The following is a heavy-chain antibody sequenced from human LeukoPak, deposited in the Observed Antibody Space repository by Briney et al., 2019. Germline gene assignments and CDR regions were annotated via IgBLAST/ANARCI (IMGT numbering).Heavy chain of an antibody. V-gene: IGHV4-34*01. CDR2: INHRGST. D-gene: IGHD6-19*01. CDR1: GGSFSGYY. CDR3: ARDGAVAGTGGGLY. Sequence: SETLSLTCAVYGGSFSGYYWNWIRQPPGKGLEWIGEINHRGSTNYNPSLKSRVTISVDTSKNQFSLKLSSVTAADTAVYYCARDGAVAGTGGGLYWGQGTRVTVSS. J-gene: IGHJ4*02.